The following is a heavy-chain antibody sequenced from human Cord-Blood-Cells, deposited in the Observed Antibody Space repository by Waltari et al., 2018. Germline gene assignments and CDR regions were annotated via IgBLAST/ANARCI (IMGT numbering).Heavy chain of an antibody. CDR1: GYTLTELS. CDR3: ASRPIYDFWSGYFDY. CDR2: FDPEDGET. D-gene: IGHD3-3*01. Sequence: QVQLVQSGAEVKKRGASVKVACKVSGYTLTELSMDWVSHALGNGLEWMGGFDPEDGETIYAQKFQGRVTMTGDTSTDTAYMELSSLRSEDTAVYYCASRPIYDFWSGYFDYWGQGTLVTVSS. V-gene: IGHV1-24*01. J-gene: IGHJ4*02.